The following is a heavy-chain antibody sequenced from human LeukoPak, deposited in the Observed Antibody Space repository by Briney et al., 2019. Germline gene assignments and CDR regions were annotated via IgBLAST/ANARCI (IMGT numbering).Heavy chain of an antibody. CDR3: AKGDDAGYSYGMDD. CDR2: ISLNSGTI. Sequence: GGSLRLSCGASGFTFNDYAMHWVRQAPGKGLEWVSGISLNSGTIGYADSVKGRFTISRDNAKNSLYLQMNSLRAEDTALYYCAKGDDAGYSYGMDDWGQGTTVTVSS. V-gene: IGHV3-9*01. J-gene: IGHJ6*02. CDR1: GFTFNDYA. D-gene: IGHD6-13*01.